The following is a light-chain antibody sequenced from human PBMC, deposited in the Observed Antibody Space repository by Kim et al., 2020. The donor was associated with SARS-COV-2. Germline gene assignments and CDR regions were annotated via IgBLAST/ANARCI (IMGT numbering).Light chain of an antibody. CDR2: AAS. CDR1: QSISNY. J-gene: IGKJ2*01. V-gene: IGKV1-39*01. CDR3: HQSYGTPPYT. Sequence: DIQMTQSPSSLSASVKDRVTITCRASQSISNYLNWYQQKPGKAPKLLIYAASSLQSGGPSRFSGSGSGTDFTLTISSLQPEDFATYFCHQSYGTPPYTFGQGTKLEI.